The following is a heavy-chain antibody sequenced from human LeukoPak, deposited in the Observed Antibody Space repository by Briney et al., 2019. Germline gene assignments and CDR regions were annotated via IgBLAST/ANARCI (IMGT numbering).Heavy chain of an antibody. CDR2: IRYDGSNK. V-gene: IGHV3-30*02. J-gene: IGHJ4*02. CDR1: GFTFSSYS. Sequence: GGSLRLSCAASGFTFSSYSMNWVRQAPGKGLEWVAFIRYDGSNKYYADSVKGRFTISRDNSKNTLYLQMNSLRAEDTAVYYCAKGLQQWPTGYFDYWGQGTLVTVSS. D-gene: IGHD6-19*01. CDR3: AKGLQQWPTGYFDY.